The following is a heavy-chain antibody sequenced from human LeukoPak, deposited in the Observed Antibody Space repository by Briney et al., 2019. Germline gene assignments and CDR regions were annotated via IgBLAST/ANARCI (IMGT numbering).Heavy chain of an antibody. CDR3: ARDCSGGSCYSAFDY. J-gene: IGHJ4*02. V-gene: IGHV3-21*01. CDR1: GFTFSSYS. CDR2: ISSSSSYI. D-gene: IGHD2-15*01. Sequence: GGSLRLSCAASGFTFSSYSMNWVRQAPEKGLEWVSSISSSSSYIYYADSVKGRFTISRDNAKNSLYLQMNSLRAEDTAVYYCARDCSGGSCYSAFDYWGQGTLVTVSS.